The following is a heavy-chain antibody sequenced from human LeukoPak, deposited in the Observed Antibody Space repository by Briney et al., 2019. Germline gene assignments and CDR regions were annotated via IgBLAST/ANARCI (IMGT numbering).Heavy chain of an antibody. V-gene: IGHV1-18*01. J-gene: IGHJ4*02. CDR1: GYTFTSHG. CDR2: ISAYNGDT. Sequence: EASVKVSCKASGYTFTSHGISWVRQAPGQGLEWMGWISAYNGDTNYAQKLQGRVTLTTDTSTSTAYMELRSLTSDDTAVYYCARGGSYVRLDYWGQGTLVTVSS. CDR3: ARGGSYVRLDY. D-gene: IGHD1-26*01.